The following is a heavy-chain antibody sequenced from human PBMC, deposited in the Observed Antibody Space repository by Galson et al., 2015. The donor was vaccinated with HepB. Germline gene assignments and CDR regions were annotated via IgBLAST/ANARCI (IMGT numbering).Heavy chain of an antibody. Sequence: SLRLSCAASGFTFSSFAMNWVRQAPGKGLEWVAAVNGGATNANYADSVKGRFAVSRDNSVDTLFLRMDGLRADDTAVYYCAKASGTPRGRFDSWGQGTLVSVSS. CDR1: GFTFSSFA. CDR2: VNGGATNA. J-gene: IGHJ5*01. V-gene: IGHV3-23*01. CDR3: AKASGTPRGRFDS.